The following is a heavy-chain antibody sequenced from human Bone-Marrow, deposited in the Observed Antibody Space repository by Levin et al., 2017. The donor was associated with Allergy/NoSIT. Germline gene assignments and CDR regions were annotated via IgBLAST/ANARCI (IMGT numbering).Heavy chain of an antibody. CDR2: IYSSGKT. CDR1: GFTISSNY. V-gene: IGHV3-53*01. CDR3: VRGYKYGLADF. Sequence: PSETLSLTCAVSGFTISSNYMSWVRQAPGKGLEWVSIIYSSGKTDDADSVKGRFTISRDSFINTLYLQMTSLRAEDTAMYYCVRGYKYGLADFWGQGTPVTVSS. D-gene: IGHD5-18*01. J-gene: IGHJ4*02.